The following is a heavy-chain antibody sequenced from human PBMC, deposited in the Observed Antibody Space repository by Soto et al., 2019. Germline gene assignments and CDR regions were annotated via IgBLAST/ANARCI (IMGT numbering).Heavy chain of an antibody. CDR1: GFTFSSYS. CDR3: ARERGLRVLVWLALRDGFDL. CDR2: ISSSSSYI. D-gene: IGHD3-3*01. Sequence: GGSLRLSCAASGFTFSSYSMNWVRQAPGKGLEWVSSISSSSSYIYYADSVKGRFTISRDNAKNSLYLQMNSLRAEDTAVYYCARERGLRVLVWLALRDGFDLRGQGTSVTVSS. V-gene: IGHV3-21*01. J-gene: IGHJ5*02.